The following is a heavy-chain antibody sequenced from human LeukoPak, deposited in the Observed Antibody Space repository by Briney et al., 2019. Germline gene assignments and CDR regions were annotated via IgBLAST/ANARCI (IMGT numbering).Heavy chain of an antibody. CDR2: LYSGGTT. CDR3: ARNPSGHSFDY. V-gene: IGHV3-53*01. J-gene: IGHJ4*02. Sequence: QTGGSLRLSCAASGFTVSTNYMSWVRQAPGKGLEWVSVLYSGGTTYYADSVKGRFTISRDNSRNTLYLQMNSLRAEDTAVYYCARNPSGHSFDYWGQGTLVTVSS. CDR1: GFTVSTNY.